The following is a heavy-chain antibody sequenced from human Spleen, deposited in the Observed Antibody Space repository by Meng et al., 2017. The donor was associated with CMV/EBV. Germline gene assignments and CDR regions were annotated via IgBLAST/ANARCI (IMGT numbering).Heavy chain of an antibody. Sequence: GESLKISCAASGFTFSSYAMHWVRQAPGKGLEWVAVISYDGSNKYYADSGKGRFTISRDNAKNTLYLQMNSLRAEDTAVYYCARDGEQQPFDYWGQGTLVTVSS. CDR3: ARDGEQQPFDY. V-gene: IGHV3-30*04. J-gene: IGHJ4*02. D-gene: IGHD6-13*01. CDR1: GFTFSSYA. CDR2: ISYDGSNK.